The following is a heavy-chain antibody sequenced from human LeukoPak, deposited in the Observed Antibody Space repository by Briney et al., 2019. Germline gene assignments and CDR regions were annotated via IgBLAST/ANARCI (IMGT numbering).Heavy chain of an antibody. V-gene: IGHV4-34*01. CDR1: GFTFNTYT. D-gene: IGHD2-21*01. CDR3: ARSHFGVAFDI. CDR2: INHSGST. Sequence: GSLRLSCAASGFTFNTYTMNWVRQAPGKGLEWIGEINHSGSTNYNPSLKSRVTISVDTSKNQFSLKLSSVTAADTAVYYCARSHFGVAFDIWGQGTMVTVSS. J-gene: IGHJ3*02.